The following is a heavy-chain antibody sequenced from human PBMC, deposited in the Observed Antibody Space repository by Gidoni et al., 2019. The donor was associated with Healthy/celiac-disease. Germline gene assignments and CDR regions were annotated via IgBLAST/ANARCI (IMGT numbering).Heavy chain of an antibody. D-gene: IGHD4-17*01. Sequence: QVQLVESGGGVVQPGRSLRLSCAASGFTFSSYGMHWVRQAPGKGLEWVAVISYDGSNKYYADSVKGRFTISRDNSKNTLYLQMNSLRAEDTAVYYCARVHTTHYYYYGMDVWGQGTTVTVSS. CDR1: GFTFSSYG. CDR3: ARVHTTHYYYYGMDV. CDR2: ISYDGSNK. V-gene: IGHV3-30*03. J-gene: IGHJ6*02.